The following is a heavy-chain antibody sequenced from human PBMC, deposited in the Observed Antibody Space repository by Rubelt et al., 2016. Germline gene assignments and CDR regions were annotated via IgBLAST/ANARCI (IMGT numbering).Heavy chain of an antibody. CDR2: IIPVYGTT. V-gene: IGHV1-69*06. Sequence: QVQLVQSGAEVKKPGSSVKVSCKASGGTFSSYAISWVRQAPGQGLEWMGNIIPVYGTTDYAQKFHGRVTITADKSTSTAYMELSSLTSEATGVYYCAREGTGVAAAGDVWGQGTKVIVSS. J-gene: IGHJ3*01. CDR3: AREGTGVAAAGDV. CDR1: GGTFSSYA. D-gene: IGHD6-13*01.